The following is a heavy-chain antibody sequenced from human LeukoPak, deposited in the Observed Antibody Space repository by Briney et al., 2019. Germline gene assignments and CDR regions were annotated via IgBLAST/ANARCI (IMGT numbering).Heavy chain of an antibody. J-gene: IGHJ4*02. V-gene: IGHV1-2*04. D-gene: IGHD3-22*01. CDR3: ARESGYYDSSGSKVFDY. CDR2: INPNSGGT. Sequence: ASVKVSCKASGYTFTGYYMHWVRQAPGQGLEWMGWINPNSGGTNYAQKFQGWVTMTRDTSISTAYMELSRLRSDDTAVYYCARESGYYDSSGSKVFDYWGQGTLVTVSS. CDR1: GYTFTGYY.